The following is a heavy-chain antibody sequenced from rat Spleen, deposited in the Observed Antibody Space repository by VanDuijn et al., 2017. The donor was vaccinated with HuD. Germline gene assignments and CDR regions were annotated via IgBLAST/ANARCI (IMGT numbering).Heavy chain of an antibody. V-gene: IGHV5-29*01. CDR2: IIYDGSST. Sequence: EVKLVESGGGLVQPGRSLKLSCAASGFNINNYWMGWVWQAPKKGLEWVETIIYDGSSTYYRDSVKGRFTISRDNAKSTLYLQMESLRSEDTATYYCTSHGARVSRFAYWGQGTLVTVSS. CDR1: GFNINNYW. D-gene: IGHD1-4*01. CDR3: TSHGARVSRFAY. J-gene: IGHJ3*01.